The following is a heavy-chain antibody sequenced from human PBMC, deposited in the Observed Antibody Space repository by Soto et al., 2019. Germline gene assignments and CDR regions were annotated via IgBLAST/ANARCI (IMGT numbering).Heavy chain of an antibody. CDR2: INHRGST. V-gene: IGHV4-34*01. CDR3: ARGGGWSNFDY. J-gene: IGHJ4*02. CDR1: GGSFSGYY. D-gene: IGHD6-19*01. Sequence: PSETLSLTCAVSGGSFSGYYWSWIRQPPGKGLEWIGEINHRGSTNYNPSLKSRVTISVDTSKNQFSLKLSSVTAADTAVYYCARGGGWSNFDYWGQGTLVTVSS.